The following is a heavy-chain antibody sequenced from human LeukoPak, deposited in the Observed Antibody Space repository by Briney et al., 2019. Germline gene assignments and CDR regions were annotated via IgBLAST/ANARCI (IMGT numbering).Heavy chain of an antibody. J-gene: IGHJ4*02. D-gene: IGHD3-10*01. CDR3: ARAPPLRTGISYYFDY. CDR2: IYYSGST. CDR1: GGSISSGGYY. V-gene: IGHV4-31*03. Sequence: SETLSLTCTVSGGSISSGGYYWNWIRQHPGKGLEWIGYIYYSGSTYYNPSLKSRVTISVDTSKNQFSLKLSSVTAADTAVYYCARAPPLRTGISYYFDYWGQGTLVTVSS.